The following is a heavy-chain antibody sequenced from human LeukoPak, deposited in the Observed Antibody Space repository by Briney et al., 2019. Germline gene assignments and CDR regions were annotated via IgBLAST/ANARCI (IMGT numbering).Heavy chain of an antibody. CDR1: GGTSSSYA. Sequence: SVKVSCKASGGTSSSYAISWVRQAPGQGLEWMGGIIPIFGTANYAQKFQGRVTITADKSTSTAYMELSSPRSEDTAVYYCARDGGSYQFDYWGQGTLVTVSS. V-gene: IGHV1-69*06. CDR3: ARDGGSYQFDY. D-gene: IGHD1-26*01. J-gene: IGHJ4*02. CDR2: IIPIFGTA.